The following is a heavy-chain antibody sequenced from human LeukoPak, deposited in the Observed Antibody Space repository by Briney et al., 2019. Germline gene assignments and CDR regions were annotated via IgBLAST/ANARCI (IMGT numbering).Heavy chain of an antibody. CDR3: ARSITTGTTYFDY. CDR1: GGSFSGYY. V-gene: IGHV4-34*01. D-gene: IGHD1-1*01. Sequence: SETLSLTCAVYGGSFSGYYWSWIRQPPGKGLEWIGEINHSGSTNYNPSLKSRVTISVDTSKNQFSLKLSSVTAADTAVYYCARSITTGTTYFDYWGQGTLVTVSS. J-gene: IGHJ4*02. CDR2: INHSGST.